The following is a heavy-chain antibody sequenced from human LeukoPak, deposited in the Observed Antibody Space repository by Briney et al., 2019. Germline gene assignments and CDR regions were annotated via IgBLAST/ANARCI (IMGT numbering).Heavy chain of an antibody. CDR2: ITGNSGDT. V-gene: IGHV3-23*01. Sequence: PGGSLRLSCAASGFTSGFTFSIYAMSWVRQTPGKGLEWVSVITGNSGDTYYADSVKGRFTISRDNSKNTLYLQMNSLRAEDTAVYYCAKGQTSESRFDYWGQGTLVTVSS. J-gene: IGHJ4*02. CDR3: AKGQTSESRFDY. CDR1: GFTFSIYA.